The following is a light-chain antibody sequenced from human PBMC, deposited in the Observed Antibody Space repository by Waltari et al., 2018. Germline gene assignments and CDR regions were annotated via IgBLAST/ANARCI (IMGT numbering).Light chain of an antibody. CDR1: QSVGRY. V-gene: IGKV3-20*01. J-gene: IGKJ1*01. CDR3: QKYVNLPAT. CDR2: DAS. Sequence: SCGASQSVGRYLAWYQQKPGQAPRLLIYDASTSATGIPDRFSGSGSGTDFSLTISRLESEDFAVYYCQKYVNLPATFGQGTKVEIK.